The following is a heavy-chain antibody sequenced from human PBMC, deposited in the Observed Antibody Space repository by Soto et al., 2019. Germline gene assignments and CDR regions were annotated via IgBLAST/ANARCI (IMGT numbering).Heavy chain of an antibody. CDR2: IRSKANSYAT. J-gene: IGHJ6*03. CDR3: TRYSAVPAATPYYYYYMDV. CDR1: GFTFSGSA. D-gene: IGHD2-2*02. V-gene: IGHV3-73*01. Sequence: GGSLRLSCAASGFTFSGSAMHWVRQASGKGLELVGRIRSKANSYATAYAASVKGRFTISRDDSKNTAYLQMNSLKTEDTAVYYCTRYSAVPAATPYYYYYMDVWGKGTTVTVSS.